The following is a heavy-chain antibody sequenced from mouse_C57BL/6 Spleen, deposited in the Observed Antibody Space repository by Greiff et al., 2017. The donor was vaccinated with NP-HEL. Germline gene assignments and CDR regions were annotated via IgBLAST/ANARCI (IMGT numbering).Heavy chain of an antibody. CDR1: GYTFTGYW. Sequence: VHLVESGAELMKPGASVKLSCKATGYTFTGYWIEWVKQRPGHGLEWIGEILPGSGSNNYNEKFKGKATFTADTSSNTAYMQLSSLTTEDSAIYYCASPLYYGSRTFAYWGQGTLVTVSA. D-gene: IGHD1-1*01. CDR2: ILPGSGSN. CDR3: ASPLYYGSRTFAY. V-gene: IGHV1-9*01. J-gene: IGHJ3*01.